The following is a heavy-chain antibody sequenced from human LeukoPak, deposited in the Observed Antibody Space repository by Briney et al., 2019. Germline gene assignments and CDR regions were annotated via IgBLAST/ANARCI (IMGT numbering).Heavy chain of an antibody. J-gene: IGHJ4*02. CDR1: GFTFRSHW. V-gene: IGHV3-74*01. CDR2: INSDGSGS. CDR3: ATDLGARSLFDY. Sequence: GGSLILSCAASGFTFRSHWMHWVRQGPGKGLMWVARINSDGSGSSYADSVKGRFTISRDNAKNTLYLQMNSLRAEDTALYYCATDLGARSLFDYWGRGTLVTVAS.